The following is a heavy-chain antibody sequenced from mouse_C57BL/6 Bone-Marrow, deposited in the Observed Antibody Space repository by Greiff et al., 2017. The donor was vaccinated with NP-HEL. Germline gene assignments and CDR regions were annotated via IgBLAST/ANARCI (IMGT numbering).Heavy chain of an antibody. D-gene: IGHD2-4*01. CDR2: LYPGGGYT. CDR3: AREGDYDWAY. V-gene: IGHV1-63*01. Sequence: VQLQQSGAELVRPGTSVQMSCKASGYTFTNYWIGWAKQRPGHGLEWIGDLYPGGGYTNYNEKFKGKATLTAAKSSSTAYMQFRSLTSEDSAIYYCAREGDYDWAYWGQGTLVTVSA. CDR1: GYTFTNYW. J-gene: IGHJ3*01.